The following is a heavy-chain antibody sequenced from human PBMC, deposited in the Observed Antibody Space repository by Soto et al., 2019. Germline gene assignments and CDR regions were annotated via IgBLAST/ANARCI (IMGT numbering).Heavy chain of an antibody. CDR3: AKDMHSSSPDLYYYYYGMDV. D-gene: IGHD6-13*01. CDR1: GFTFSSYG. Sequence: QPGGSLRLSCAASGFTFSSYGMHWVRQAPGKGLEWVAVISYDGSNKYYADSVKGRFTISRDNFKNTLYLQMNSLRAEDTAVYYCAKDMHSSSPDLYYYYYGMDVWGQGTTVTVSS. J-gene: IGHJ6*02. CDR2: ISYDGSNK. V-gene: IGHV3-30*18.